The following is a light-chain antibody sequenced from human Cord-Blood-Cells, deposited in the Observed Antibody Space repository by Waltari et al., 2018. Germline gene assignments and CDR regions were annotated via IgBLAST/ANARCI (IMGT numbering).Light chain of an antibody. CDR3: CSYAGSSDVV. V-gene: IGLV2-23*01. Sequence: QSALTQPASVSGSPGQSITISCTGTSSDVGSYNIVSWYQQHPGKAPKLMIDEGSKRPSGVSNRFSGSKSGNTASLTISGLQAEDEADYYCCSYAGSSDVVFGGGTKLTVL. CDR2: EGS. CDR1: SSDVGSYNI. J-gene: IGLJ2*01.